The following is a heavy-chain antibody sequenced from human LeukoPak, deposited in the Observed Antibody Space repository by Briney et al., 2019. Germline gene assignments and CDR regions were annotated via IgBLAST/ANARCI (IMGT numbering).Heavy chain of an antibody. D-gene: IGHD3-3*01. V-gene: IGHV4-30-4*08. CDR3: AREKTLRFLEWLPLGEYAFDI. CDR2: IYYSGST. J-gene: IGHJ3*02. CDR1: GGSISSGDYY. Sequence: TSQTLSLTCTVSGGSISSGDYYWSWIRQPPGKGLEWIGYIYYSGSTYYNPSLNSRVTISVNTSKNQYSLKLSSVTAADTAVYYCAREKTLRFLEWLPLGEYAFDIWGQGTMVTVSS.